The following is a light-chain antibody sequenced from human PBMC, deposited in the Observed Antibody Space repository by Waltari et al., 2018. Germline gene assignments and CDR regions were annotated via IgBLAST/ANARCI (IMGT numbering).Light chain of an antibody. Sequence: DIVVAQSSLSLPVTPGEAASISCRSSQSLLHSNGYNYLDWYLQKPGQSPQLLIYMGSNRASGVPDRFSGSGSGTDFTLKITRVEAEDVGVYYCMQALQTPWTFGQGTKVEI. CDR1: QSLLHSNGYNY. CDR2: MGS. J-gene: IGKJ1*01. V-gene: IGKV2-28*01. CDR3: MQALQTPWT.